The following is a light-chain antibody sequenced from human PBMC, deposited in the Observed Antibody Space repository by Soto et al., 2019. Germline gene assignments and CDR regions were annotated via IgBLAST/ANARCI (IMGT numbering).Light chain of an antibody. CDR2: GAS. V-gene: IGKV3-20*01. Sequence: EIVLTQSPGTLSLPPGEGATLSCRASQSVSSSYLAWYQQKPGQAPRLLIYGASSRATGIPDRFTGSGSGTDFTLTINRLEPEDFAVYFCQQYGSSPQTFGQGTKVDIK. CDR1: QSVSSSY. CDR3: QQYGSSPQT. J-gene: IGKJ1*01.